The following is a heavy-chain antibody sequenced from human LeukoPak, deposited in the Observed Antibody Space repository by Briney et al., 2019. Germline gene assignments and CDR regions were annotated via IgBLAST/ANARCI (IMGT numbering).Heavy chain of an antibody. D-gene: IGHD7-27*01. Sequence: ASVKVSCKASGYTFTSYYMHWVRQAPGQGREGMGRINPNSGGTNYAQKFQGRVPTTRDTSISTAYMELTRLRSADTAVYYCAPGPGWFDTWGQRTLVTVSP. CDR1: GYTFTSYY. V-gene: IGHV1-2*06. CDR2: INPNSGGT. J-gene: IGHJ5*02. CDR3: APGPGWFDT.